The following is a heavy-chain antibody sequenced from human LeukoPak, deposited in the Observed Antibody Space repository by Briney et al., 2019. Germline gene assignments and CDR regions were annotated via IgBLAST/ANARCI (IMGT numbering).Heavy chain of an antibody. J-gene: IGHJ4*02. Sequence: SETLSLTCTVSGGSISSSSYYWGWIRQPPGKGLEWIGSIYYSGSTYYNPSLKSRVTISVDTSKNRFSLKLSSVTAADTAVYYCARHRATVPVYWGQGTLVTVSS. V-gene: IGHV4-39*01. CDR2: IYYSGST. CDR3: ARHRATVPVY. D-gene: IGHD4-17*01. CDR1: GGSISSSSYY.